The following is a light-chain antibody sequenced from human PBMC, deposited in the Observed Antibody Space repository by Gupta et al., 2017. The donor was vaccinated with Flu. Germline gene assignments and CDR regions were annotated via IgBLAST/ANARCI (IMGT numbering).Light chain of an antibody. CDR2: SND. V-gene: IGLV1-47*02. J-gene: IGLJ3*02. Sequence: VTTSCSGSGSCIGSNNVHCYHQLPGTATKLLIYSNDKRHSGGPARFCGSKSGTSAAIAISGLRAEEEADYYCEAWDDSLTGFWVFGGGTKLTVL. CDR1: GSCIGSNN. CDR3: EAWDDSLTGFWV.